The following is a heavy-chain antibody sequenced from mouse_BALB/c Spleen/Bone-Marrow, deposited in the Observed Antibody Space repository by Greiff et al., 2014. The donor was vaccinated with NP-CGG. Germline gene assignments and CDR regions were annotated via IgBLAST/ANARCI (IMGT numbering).Heavy chain of an antibody. CDR3: ARCGNYVMDY. Sequence: VQLQQSGGGLVQPGGSLKLSCAASGFDFSRYWMSWVRQAPGKGLGWIGEINPGSSTINYTPSLKDKFIFSRDNAKNTLYLQMSKVRSEDTALYYCARCGNYVMDYWGQGTSVTVSS. V-gene: IGHV4-1*02. J-gene: IGHJ4*01. CDR1: GFDFSRYW. D-gene: IGHD1-1*02. CDR2: INPGSSTI.